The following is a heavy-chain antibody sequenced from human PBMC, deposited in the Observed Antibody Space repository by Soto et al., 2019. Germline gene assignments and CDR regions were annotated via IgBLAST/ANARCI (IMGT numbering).Heavy chain of an antibody. CDR1: GYTLTELS. CDR2: FDPEDGET. D-gene: IGHD1-26*01. Sequence: ASVKVSCKVSGYTLTELSMHWVRQAPGKGLEWMGGFDPEDGETIYAQKFQGRVTMTEDTSTDTAYMELSSLRSEDTAVYYCATVDIVGATRSYYYYGMDVWGLGTTVTVSS. J-gene: IGHJ6*02. V-gene: IGHV1-24*01. CDR3: ATVDIVGATRSYYYYGMDV.